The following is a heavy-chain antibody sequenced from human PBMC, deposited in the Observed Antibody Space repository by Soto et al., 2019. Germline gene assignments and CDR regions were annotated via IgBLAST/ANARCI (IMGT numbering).Heavy chain of an antibody. Sequence: PSETLSLTCTVSGVSISSHYWSWIRQSPGKVLEWIANIYYRGNTNYNPSLESRVTISIDTSKNQFSLKLNSLTAADTAVYYCARHSKKTGDFDYYYGMDVWGQGTTVTVS. CDR2: IYYRGNT. CDR3: ARHSKKTGDFDYYYGMDV. D-gene: IGHD7-27*01. J-gene: IGHJ6*02. V-gene: IGHV4-59*08. CDR1: GVSISSHY.